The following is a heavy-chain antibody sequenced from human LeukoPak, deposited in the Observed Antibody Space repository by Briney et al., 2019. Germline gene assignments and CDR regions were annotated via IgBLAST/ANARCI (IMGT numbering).Heavy chain of an antibody. Sequence: GGSLRLSCAASGFTFTIYGMNWVRQAPGKGLEWVASIVSSSANIYYADSVKGRFTISRVNAKNSVYLQMNSLRVEDTAVYYCARGLCGGDCYDYWGQGNLVTVSS. CDR1: GFTFTIYG. V-gene: IGHV3-21*01. CDR3: ARGLCGGDCYDY. J-gene: IGHJ4*02. CDR2: IVSSSANI. D-gene: IGHD2-21*01.